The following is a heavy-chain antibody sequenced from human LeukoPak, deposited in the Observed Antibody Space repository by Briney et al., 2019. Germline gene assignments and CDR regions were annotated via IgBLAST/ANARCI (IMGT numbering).Heavy chain of an antibody. CDR2: IKQDGSEK. J-gene: IGHJ4*02. D-gene: IGHD3-10*01. CDR3: AREKHYYGSVGDY. CDR1: GFTFSTHW. Sequence: PGGSLRLSCAASGFTFSTHWMSWVRQAPGKGLEWVANIKQDGSEKYYVDSVKGRFTISRDNAKNSLYLQMNSLRVEDTAVYYCAREKHYYGSVGDYWGQGTLVTVSS. V-gene: IGHV3-7*01.